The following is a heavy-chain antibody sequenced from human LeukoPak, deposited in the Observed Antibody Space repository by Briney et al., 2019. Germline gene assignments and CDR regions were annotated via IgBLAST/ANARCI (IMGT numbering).Heavy chain of an antibody. D-gene: IGHD6-13*01. J-gene: IGHJ3*02. V-gene: IGHV1-69*04. CDR3: AFTTSAGDAFDI. CDR1: GYTFTSYG. Sequence: SVKVSCKASGYTFTSYGISWVRQAPGQGLEWMGRIIPILGIANYAQKFQDRVTITADKSTSTAYMELSSLRSEDTAVYYCAFTTSAGDAFDIWGQGTMVTVSS. CDR2: IIPILGIA.